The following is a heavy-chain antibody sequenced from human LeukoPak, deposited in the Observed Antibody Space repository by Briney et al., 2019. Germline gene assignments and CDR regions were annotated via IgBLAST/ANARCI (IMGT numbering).Heavy chain of an antibody. J-gene: IGHJ3*01. CDR3: VGDPPNSGYAFQV. D-gene: IGHD3-22*01. V-gene: IGHV3-48*01. CDR1: GFTFSTYS. CDR2: ISSSGDTI. Sequence: GGSLRLSCAASGFTFSTYSMNWVRQAPGKGLEWVSYISSSGDTIYYADSVKGRFTISRDNSKNMVYLQMNSLRAEDTALYYCVGDPPNSGYAFQVWGHGTVVTVSS.